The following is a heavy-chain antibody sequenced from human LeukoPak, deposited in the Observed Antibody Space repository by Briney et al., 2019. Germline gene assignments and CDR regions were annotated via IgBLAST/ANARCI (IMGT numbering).Heavy chain of an antibody. V-gene: IGHV3-74*01. CDR3: IRDFRSADL. CDR2: IYVDGRTT. J-gene: IGHJ5*02. CDR1: GFTFSNYW. Sequence: GVSLRLSCVASGFTFSNYWMHWVRQPPGKGLVWVSRIYVDGRTTNYADSVKGRFTISRDNAKNTVYLEMNSLSVEDTATYYCIRDFRSADLWGQGTLVTVSS.